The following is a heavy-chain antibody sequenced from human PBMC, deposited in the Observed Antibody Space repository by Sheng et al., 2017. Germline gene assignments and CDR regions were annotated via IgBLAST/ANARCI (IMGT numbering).Heavy chain of an antibody. CDR2: ISSSGSTI. D-gene: IGHD2-15*01. Sequence: EVQLVESGGGLVQPGGSLRLSCAASGFTFSSYEMNWVRQAPGKGLEWVSYISSSGSTIYYADSVKGRFTISRDNAKNSLYLQMNSLRAEDTAVYYCARAVENGTIDYWGQGTLVTVSS. J-gene: IGHJ4*02. CDR3: ARAVENGTIDY. CDR1: GFTFSSYE. V-gene: IGHV3-48*03.